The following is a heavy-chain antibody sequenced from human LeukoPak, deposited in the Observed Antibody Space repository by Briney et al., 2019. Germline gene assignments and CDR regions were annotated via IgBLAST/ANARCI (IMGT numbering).Heavy chain of an antibody. CDR3: ARDFWGAPDY. V-gene: IGHV3-74*01. Sequence: PGGSLRLSCAASGFTFSSYWMHWVRQPPGKGRVGVSRINSDGSSTSYADSVKGRFTISRDNAKNTLYLQMNSLRAEDTAVYYCARDFWGAPDYWGQGTLVTVSS. CDR2: INSDGSST. J-gene: IGHJ4*02. CDR1: GFTFSSYW. D-gene: IGHD7-27*01.